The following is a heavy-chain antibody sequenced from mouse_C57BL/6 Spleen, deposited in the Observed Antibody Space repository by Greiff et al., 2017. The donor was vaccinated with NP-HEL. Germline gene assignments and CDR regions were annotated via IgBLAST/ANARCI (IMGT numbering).Heavy chain of an antibody. J-gene: IGHJ4*01. V-gene: IGHV5-17*01. CDR2: ISSGSSTI. CDR3: ARGDYSYYYAMDY. CDR1: GFTFSDYG. Sequence: EVKVEESGGGLVKPGGSLKLSCAASGFTFSDYGMHWVRQAPEKGLEWVAYISSGSSTIYYADTVKGRFTISRDNAKNTLFLQMTSLRSEDTAMYYCARGDYSYYYAMDYWGQGTSVTVSS. D-gene: IGHD2-12*01.